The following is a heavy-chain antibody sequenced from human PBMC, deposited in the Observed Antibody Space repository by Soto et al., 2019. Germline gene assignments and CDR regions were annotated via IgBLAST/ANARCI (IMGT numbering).Heavy chain of an antibody. V-gene: IGHV1-18*01. J-gene: IGHJ5*02. D-gene: IGHD6-19*01. CDR3: ARDLVAVAALEGFDP. Sequence: ASVKVSCKASGYTFTSYGISWVRQAPGQGLEWMGWISAYNGNTNYAQKLQGGVTMTTATSTSTAYMELRSLRSDETAVYYCARDLVAVAALEGFDPWGQGTLVTVSS. CDR1: GYTFTSYG. CDR2: ISAYNGNT.